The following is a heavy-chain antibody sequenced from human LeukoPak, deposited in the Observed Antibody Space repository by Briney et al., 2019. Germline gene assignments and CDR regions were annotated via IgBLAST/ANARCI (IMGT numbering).Heavy chain of an antibody. CDR1: GGTFSSYA. CDR3: AREGWFGELFPPTLDY. V-gene: IGHV1-69*06. D-gene: IGHD3-10*01. J-gene: IGHJ4*02. CDR2: IIPIFGTA. Sequence: SVKVSCKASGGTFSSYAISWVRQAPGQGLEWRGGIIPIFGTANYAQKFQGRVTITADKSTSTAYMELSSLRSEDTAVYYCAREGWFGELFPPTLDYWGQGTRVTVSS.